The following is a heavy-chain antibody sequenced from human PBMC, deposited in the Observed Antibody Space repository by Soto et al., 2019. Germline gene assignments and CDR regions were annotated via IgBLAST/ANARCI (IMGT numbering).Heavy chain of an antibody. J-gene: IGHJ4*02. V-gene: IGHV1-69*01. CDR3: ARPKRTYSSGYYYFDF. Sequence: QVQLEQSGGEVKQPGSSVRVSCKTSGGTFSTYAINWVRQAPGQGLEWMGAIIPLFGTADYSQKFQGRVTITADESTSTAYMELSSLRFDVTAVYFCARPKRTYSSGYYYFDFWGQGTLVTVSS. CDR2: IIPLFGTA. CDR1: GGTFSTYA. D-gene: IGHD6-19*01.